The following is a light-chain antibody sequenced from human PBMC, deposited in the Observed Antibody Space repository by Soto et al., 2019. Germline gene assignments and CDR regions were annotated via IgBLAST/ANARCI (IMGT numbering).Light chain of an antibody. CDR3: QQYGSSPPLT. J-gene: IGKJ4*01. CDR1: QSVSSSY. V-gene: IGKV3-20*01. Sequence: EFVLTQSPCTLSLSPGERATLSCRASQSVSSSYLAWYQQKPGQAPRILIYGASTRATGIPDRFSGSGSGTDFTLTISRLEPADFALYYCQQYGSSPPLTFGGGTKVEIK. CDR2: GAS.